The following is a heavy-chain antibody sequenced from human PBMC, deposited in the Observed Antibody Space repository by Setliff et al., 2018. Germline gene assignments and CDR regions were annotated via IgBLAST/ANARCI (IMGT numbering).Heavy chain of an antibody. V-gene: IGHV3-53*01. CDR3: RLWSGETSRDY. Sequence: PGGSLRLSCAASVFVVMNNDRSWVRQAPGKGLEWISVTYRSGVTNSADSVKGRFSISRDNSKNTLYLQRNSLRADDTAVYYCRLWSGETSRDYWGQGTLVTVSS. J-gene: IGHJ4*02. CDR2: TYRSGVT. D-gene: IGHD3-10*01. CDR1: VFVVMNND.